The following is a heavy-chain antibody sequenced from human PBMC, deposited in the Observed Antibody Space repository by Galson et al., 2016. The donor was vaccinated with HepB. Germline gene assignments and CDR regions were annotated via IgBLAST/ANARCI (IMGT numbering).Heavy chain of an antibody. V-gene: IGHV3-48*02. J-gene: IGHJ6*03. CDR2: ISSDSSSI. CDR3: AREDYYYIDV. CDR1: GFIFSRYN. Sequence: SLRLSCAASGFIFSRYNINWVRQGPGKGLEWVSYISSDSSSISYADSVKGRLTISRDNAKNLVYLQMNSLRDEDTAVDYCAREDYYYIDVWGKGTTVTVSS.